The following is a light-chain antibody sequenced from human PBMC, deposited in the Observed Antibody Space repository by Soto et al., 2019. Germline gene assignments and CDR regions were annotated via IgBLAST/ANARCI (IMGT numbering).Light chain of an antibody. J-gene: IGLJ2*01. CDR1: SSNIGAGYD. V-gene: IGLV1-40*01. Sequence: QSVLTQPPSVSGAPGQRVTISCTGSSSNIGAGYDVYWYQQLPGTAPKLLIYDNNRRPSGVRDRFSASKSGTSASLAVTGLQAEDEADYYCQSYDSSLTGVVFGGGTKVTFL. CDR2: DNN. CDR3: QSYDSSLTGVV.